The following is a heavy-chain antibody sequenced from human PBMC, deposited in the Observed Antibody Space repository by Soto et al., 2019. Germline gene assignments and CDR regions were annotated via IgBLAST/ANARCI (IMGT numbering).Heavy chain of an antibody. CDR2: IYSGGST. CDR1: GFTVSSNY. J-gene: IGHJ6*02. D-gene: IGHD2-15*01. V-gene: IGHV3-53*01. CDR3: ARADLYCSGGSCYYYYFMDV. Sequence: EVQLVESGGGLIQPGGSLRLSCAASGFTVSSNYMSWVRQAPGKGLEWVSVIYSGGSTYYADSVKGRFTVSRDNSENTVYLQMNSLRAEDTAVYYCARADLYCSGGSCYYYYFMDVWGQGTTVTVSS.